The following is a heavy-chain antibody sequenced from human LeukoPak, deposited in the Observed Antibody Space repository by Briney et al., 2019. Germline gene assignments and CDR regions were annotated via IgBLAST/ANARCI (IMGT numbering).Heavy chain of an antibody. CDR2: ISGSGHNT. CDR3: ARHYYDSSGYYPYAFDI. J-gene: IGHJ3*02. V-gene: IGHV3-23*01. D-gene: IGHD3-22*01. Sequence: PGGSLRLSCAASGFTFSNYGMNWVRQAQGKGLEWVSAISGSGHNTYYADSVKGRFTISRDNSKNTLYLQMNSLRAEDTAVYYCARHYYDSSGYYPYAFDIWGQGTMVTVSS. CDR1: GFTFSNYG.